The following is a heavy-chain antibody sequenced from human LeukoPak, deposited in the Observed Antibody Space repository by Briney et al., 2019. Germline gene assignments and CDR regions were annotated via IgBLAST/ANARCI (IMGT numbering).Heavy chain of an antibody. CDR3: ARVGLSQVRGVLDY. CDR2: INHSGST. D-gene: IGHD3-10*01. Sequence: PSETLSLTCAVYGGSFSGYYWSWIRQPPGKGLEWIGEINHSGSTNYNPSLKSRVTISVDTSKNQFSLKLSSVTGADTAVYYCARVGLSQVRGVLDYWGQGTLVTVSS. V-gene: IGHV4-34*01. CDR1: GGSFSGYY. J-gene: IGHJ4*02.